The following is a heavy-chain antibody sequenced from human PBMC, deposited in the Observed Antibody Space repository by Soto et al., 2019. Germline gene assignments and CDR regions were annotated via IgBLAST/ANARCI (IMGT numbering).Heavy chain of an antibody. V-gene: IGHV1-58*01. CDR1: GFTFTSSA. Sequence: GASVKVSCKASGFTFTSSAVQWVRQARGQRLEWIGWIVVGSGNTSYAQKFQERVTITRDTSASTAYMELSSLRSEDTAVYYCARDLVVVPAAIRLLDYWGQGTLVTVSS. J-gene: IGHJ4*02. CDR2: IVVGSGNT. D-gene: IGHD2-2*02. CDR3: ARDLVVVPAAIRLLDY.